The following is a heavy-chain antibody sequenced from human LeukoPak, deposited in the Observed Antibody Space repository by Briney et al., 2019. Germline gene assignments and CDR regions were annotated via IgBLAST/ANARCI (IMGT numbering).Heavy chain of an antibody. CDR3: ARVGGSYFFDY. CDR2: ISASGGST. V-gene: IGHV3-23*01. J-gene: IGHJ4*02. Sequence: GGSLRLSCAASGFTFSSFATSWVRQAPGKGLEWVSGISASGGSTYYADSVKGRFTISRDNSKNTLFLQMNSLRAEDTAVYYCARVGGSYFFDYWGQGTLVTVSS. CDR1: GFTFSSFA. D-gene: IGHD1-26*01.